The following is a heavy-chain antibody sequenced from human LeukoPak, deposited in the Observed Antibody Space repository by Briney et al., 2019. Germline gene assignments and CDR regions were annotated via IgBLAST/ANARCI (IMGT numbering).Heavy chain of an antibody. J-gene: IGHJ3*02. Sequence: PSETLSLTCTVSGGSISSYYWGWIRQPPGKGLEWIGNIYYSGSTYYNPSLRSRVTISVDTSKNQFSLKLSSVTAADTAVYYCARWGPGPLNAFDIWGQGTMVTVSS. CDR3: ARWGPGPLNAFDI. D-gene: IGHD3-16*01. CDR1: GGSISSYY. CDR2: IYYSGST. V-gene: IGHV4-39*07.